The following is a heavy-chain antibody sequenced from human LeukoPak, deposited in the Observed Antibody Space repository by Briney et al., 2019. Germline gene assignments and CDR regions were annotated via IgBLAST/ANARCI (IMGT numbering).Heavy chain of an antibody. J-gene: IGHJ6*02. D-gene: IGHD3-10*01. Sequence: SETLSLTCTVSGGSVSSYYWSWIRRSPGRGLEWIGYIYHSGSTSYNPSLKSRVTMSVDTSKNQFSLKLTSLTAADSALYYCAREVVLHGYMVRGVKSGLDVWGQGTTVTVSS. CDR3: AREVVLHGYMVRGVKSGLDV. CDR2: IYHSGST. V-gene: IGHV4-59*02. CDR1: GGSVSSYY.